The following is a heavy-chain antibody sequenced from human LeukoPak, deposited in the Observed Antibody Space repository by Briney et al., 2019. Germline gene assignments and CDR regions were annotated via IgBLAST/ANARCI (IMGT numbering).Heavy chain of an antibody. V-gene: IGHV4-59*06. CDR2: IYYSGST. Sequence: SETLSLTCTVSGGSISSYYWSWIRQHPGKGLEWIGYIYYSGSTYYNPSLKSRVTISVDTSKNQFSLKLSSVTAADTAVYYCARWLVRTNYFDYWGQGTLVTVSS. D-gene: IGHD3-10*01. CDR3: ARWLVRTNYFDY. J-gene: IGHJ4*02. CDR1: GGSISSYY.